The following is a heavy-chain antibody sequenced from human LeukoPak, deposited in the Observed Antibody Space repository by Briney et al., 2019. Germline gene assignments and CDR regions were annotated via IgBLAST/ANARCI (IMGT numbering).Heavy chain of an antibody. Sequence: GGSLRLSCAASGFTFSSYSMNWVRQAPGKGLEWVSSISSSSSYIYYADSVKGRFTISRDNANNSLYLQMNNLRAEDTAVYYCARERLYCSTTSCYLDIWGQGTMVTVSS. J-gene: IGHJ3*02. CDR1: GFTFSSYS. V-gene: IGHV3-21*01. CDR2: ISSSSSYI. CDR3: ARERLYCSTTSCYLDI. D-gene: IGHD2-2*01.